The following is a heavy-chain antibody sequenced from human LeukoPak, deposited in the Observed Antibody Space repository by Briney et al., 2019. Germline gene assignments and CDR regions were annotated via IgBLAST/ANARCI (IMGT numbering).Heavy chain of an antibody. Sequence: GRSLRLSSTASGFTFSDYAMSWFRQAPGKGLEWVGFIRNKAYGGTAEYAASVKGRFTISRDDSKTIAYLQMNSLKTEDTAVYYCTREKRYFDWFQADYWGQGTLATVSS. V-gene: IGHV3-49*03. CDR2: IRNKAYGGTA. D-gene: IGHD3-9*01. J-gene: IGHJ4*02. CDR3: TREKRYFDWFQADY. CDR1: GFTFSDYA.